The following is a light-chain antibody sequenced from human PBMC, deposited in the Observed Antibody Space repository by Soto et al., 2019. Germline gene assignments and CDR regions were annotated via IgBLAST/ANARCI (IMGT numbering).Light chain of an antibody. CDR2: TNN. J-gene: IGLJ3*02. CDR1: TSNIGNNY. CDR3: AVWDDNLRGLGV. V-gene: IGLV1-47*02. Sequence: QSVLTQPPSVSGAPGQGVTISCSGSTSNIGNNYVFWYQQVPGAAPKLLIHTNNRRPSGVPDRFSASKSVTTASLAISRLRSEDEADYYCAVWDDNLRGLGVFGGGTKLTVL.